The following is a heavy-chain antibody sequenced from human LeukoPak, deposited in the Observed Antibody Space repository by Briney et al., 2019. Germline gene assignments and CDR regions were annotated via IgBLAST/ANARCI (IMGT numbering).Heavy chain of an antibody. CDR2: INPSDGST. CDR1: GYTFTTYR. V-gene: IGHV1-46*01. D-gene: IGHD3-16*01. CDR3: ARDSWGSFLD. Sequence: ASVKVSCKASGYTFTTYRLDWVRQAPGQSLEWMGFINPSDGSTYYVQRFQGRVAMTSDTSTSTVYMELSGLRSEDTALYFCARDSWGSFLDWGQGTLVTVSS. J-gene: IGHJ4*02.